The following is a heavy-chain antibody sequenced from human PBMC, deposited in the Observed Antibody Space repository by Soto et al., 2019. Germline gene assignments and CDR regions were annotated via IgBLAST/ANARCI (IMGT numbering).Heavy chain of an antibody. J-gene: IGHJ6*02. CDR2: IIPIFGTA. CDR3: ARGRVYGSGGYSHANYYYGMDV. Sequence: VKVSCKASGGTFSSYAISWVRQAPGQGLEWMGGIIPIFGTANYAQKFQGRVTITADESTSTAYMELSSLRSEDTAVYYCARGRVYGSGGYSHANYYYGMDVWGQGTTVTVSS. V-gene: IGHV1-69*13. D-gene: IGHD3-10*01. CDR1: GGTFSSYA.